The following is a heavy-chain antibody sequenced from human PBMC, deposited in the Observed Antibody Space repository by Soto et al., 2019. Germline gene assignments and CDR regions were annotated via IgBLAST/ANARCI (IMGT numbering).Heavy chain of an antibody. V-gene: IGHV3-9*01. J-gene: IGHJ4*02. CDR2: ISWNSGSI. D-gene: IGHD3-10*01. CDR3: AKDRSPYYGSGRLIDY. Sequence: GGSLRLSCAASGFTFDDYAMHWVRQAPGKGLEWVSGISWNSGSIGYADSVKGRFTISRDNAKNSLYLQMNSLRAEDTALYYCAKDRSPYYGSGRLIDYWGQGTLVTVAA. CDR1: GFTFDDYA.